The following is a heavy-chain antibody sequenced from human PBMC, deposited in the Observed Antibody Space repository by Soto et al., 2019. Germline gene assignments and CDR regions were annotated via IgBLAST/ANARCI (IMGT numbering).Heavy chain of an antibody. CDR3: ARDSGSYSRGAFDI. CDR1: VGSISSYY. D-gene: IGHD1-26*01. J-gene: IGHJ3*02. Sequence: PSEPLSLPSTVSVGSISSYYWSWIRQPAGKGLEWIGRIYTSGSTNYNPSLKSRVTMSVDTSKNQFSLKLSSVTAADTAVYYCARDSGSYSRGAFDIWGQGTMVTVSS. CDR2: IYTSGST. V-gene: IGHV4-4*07.